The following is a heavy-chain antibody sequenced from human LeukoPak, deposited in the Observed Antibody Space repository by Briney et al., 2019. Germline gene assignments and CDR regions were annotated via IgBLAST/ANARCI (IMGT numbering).Heavy chain of an antibody. Sequence: QPGGSLRLSCVASGFTFRNYAMTWVRQAPGKGLEWVSAISGSGGSTYYADSVKGRFTISRDNSKNTLYLQMNSLRAEDTAVYYCAKSPGHIVVATYFDYWGQGTLVTVSS. V-gene: IGHV3-23*01. CDR3: AKSPGHIVVATYFDY. D-gene: IGHD2-2*01. CDR2: ISGSGGST. J-gene: IGHJ4*02. CDR1: GFTFRNYA.